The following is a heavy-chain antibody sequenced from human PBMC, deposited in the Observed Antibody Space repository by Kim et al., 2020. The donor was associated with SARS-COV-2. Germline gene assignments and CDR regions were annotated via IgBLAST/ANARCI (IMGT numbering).Heavy chain of an antibody. CDR1: GGTFSSYA. V-gene: IGHV1-69*13. Sequence: SVKVSCKASGGTFSSYAISWVRQAPGQGLEWMGGIIPIFGTANYAQKFQGRVTITADESTSTAYMELSSLRSEDTAVYYCARHGSGPTATDAPPPHYYYYYGMDVWGQGTTVTVSS. CDR3: ARHGSGPTATDAPPPHYYYYYGMDV. J-gene: IGHJ6*02. CDR2: IIPIFGTA. D-gene: IGHD3-10*01.